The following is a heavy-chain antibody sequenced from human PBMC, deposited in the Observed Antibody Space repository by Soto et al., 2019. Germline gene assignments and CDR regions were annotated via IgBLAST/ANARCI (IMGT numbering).Heavy chain of an antibody. D-gene: IGHD4-17*01. J-gene: IGHJ6*02. CDR1: GYTFTSYG. V-gene: IGHV1-18*04. CDR2: ISAYNGNT. Sequence: ASVKVSCKASGYTFTSYGISWVRQAPGQGLEWMGWISAYNGNTNYAQKLQGRVTMTTDTSTSTAYMELRSLRSDDTAVYYCARDTVFAHYYYGMDVWGQGTTVTVSS. CDR3: ARDTVFAHYYYGMDV.